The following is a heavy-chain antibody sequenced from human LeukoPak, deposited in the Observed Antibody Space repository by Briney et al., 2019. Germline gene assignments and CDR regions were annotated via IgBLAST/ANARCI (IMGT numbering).Heavy chain of an antibody. V-gene: IGHV1-46*01. J-gene: IGHJ4*02. CDR3: ARANVDTAMVIPLTDVYPPDY. CDR1: GYTFTGYY. CDR2: INPSGGST. D-gene: IGHD5-18*01. Sequence: GASVTVSCKASGYTFTGYYMHWVRQAPGQGLEWMGIINPSGGSTSYAQKFQGRVTMTRDMSTSTVYMELSSLRSEDTAVYYCARANVDTAMVIPLTDVYPPDYWGQGTLVTVSS.